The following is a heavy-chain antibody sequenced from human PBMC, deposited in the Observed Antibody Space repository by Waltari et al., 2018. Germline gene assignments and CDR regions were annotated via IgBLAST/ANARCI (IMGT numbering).Heavy chain of an antibody. Sequence: EVQLLESGGDLVQPGGSLRLSCAASGFSFSHYPRAWGRQAPGKGMEWVSTMTADGRSRNYADSVKGRFTISRDNSQNTLDLQMNTLRAEDTAVYFCAKADFGDPFWYFDLWGRGTLVTV. CDR1: GFSFSHYP. CDR2: MTADGRSR. D-gene: IGHD4-17*01. J-gene: IGHJ2*01. V-gene: IGHV3-23*01. CDR3: AKADFGDPFWYFDL.